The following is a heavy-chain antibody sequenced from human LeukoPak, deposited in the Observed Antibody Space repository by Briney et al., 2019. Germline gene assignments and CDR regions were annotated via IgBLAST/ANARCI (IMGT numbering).Heavy chain of an antibody. CDR3: ARAYSSGWYYYYYYMDV. D-gene: IGHD6-19*01. Sequence: KTGGSLRLSCVASGFTFSSYEMNWVRQAPGKGLEWVSYISSSGSSMYYADSVKGRFAISRDNAKNSLYLQMNSLRAEDTAVYYCARAYSSGWYYYYYYMDVWGKGTTVTVSS. V-gene: IGHV3-48*03. CDR2: ISSSGSSM. J-gene: IGHJ6*03. CDR1: GFTFSSYE.